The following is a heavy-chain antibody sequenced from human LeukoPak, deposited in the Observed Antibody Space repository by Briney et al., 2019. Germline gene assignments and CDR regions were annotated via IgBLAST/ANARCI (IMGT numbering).Heavy chain of an antibody. CDR1: GVSISSYY. V-gene: IGHV4-59*01. Sequence: SETLSLTCTVSGVSISSYYWSWIRQPPGKGLEWIGYIYYSGSTNYNPSLKSRVTTSVDTSKNQFSLKLSSVTAADTAVYYCARGRYYFDYWGQGTLVTVSS. J-gene: IGHJ4*02. CDR3: ARGRYYFDY. CDR2: IYYSGST.